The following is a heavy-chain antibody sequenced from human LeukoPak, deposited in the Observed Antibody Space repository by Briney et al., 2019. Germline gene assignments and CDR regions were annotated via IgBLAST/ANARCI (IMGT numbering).Heavy chain of an antibody. Sequence: PGGSLRLSCAASGFTFSNYWMHWVRQVPGKGLVWVSRINSDGSITRYADSGKGRLTISRDNAKNTLYLQMNSLRAEDTAVYYCVRDSLYGSGSYNWFDPWGQGTLVTVSS. CDR3: VRDSLYGSGSYNWFDP. CDR1: GFTFSNYW. D-gene: IGHD3-10*01. J-gene: IGHJ5*02. CDR2: INSDGSIT. V-gene: IGHV3-74*01.